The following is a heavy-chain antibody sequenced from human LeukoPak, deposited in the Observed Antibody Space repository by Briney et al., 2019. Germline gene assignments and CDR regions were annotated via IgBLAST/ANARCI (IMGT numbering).Heavy chain of an antibody. V-gene: IGHV3-23*01. Sequence: PGGSLRLSCAASGFTFSSYAMSWVRQAPGKGLEWVSAISGSGGSTYYADSVKGRFTISRDNSKNTLYLQMNSLRAEDTAVYYCAKDHLPYYYDSSGYRHPSDYWGQGTLVTVSS. CDR1: GFTFSSYA. CDR3: AKDHLPYYYDSSGYRHPSDY. J-gene: IGHJ4*02. D-gene: IGHD3-22*01. CDR2: ISGSGGST.